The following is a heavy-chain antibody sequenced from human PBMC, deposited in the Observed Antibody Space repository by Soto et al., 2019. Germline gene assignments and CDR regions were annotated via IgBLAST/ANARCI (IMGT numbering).Heavy chain of an antibody. J-gene: IGHJ5*02. Sequence: SLRLPCAAPGFPFHTHALARVRQATGKGLEWVSAIGTAGDTYYPGSVKGRFTISRENAKNSLYLQMNSLRAGDTAVYYCARGNYDFLSGYYTWFDPWGQGTLVTVSS. CDR3: ARGNYDFLSGYYTWFDP. CDR1: GFPFHTHA. D-gene: IGHD3-3*01. CDR2: IGTAGDT. V-gene: IGHV3-13*01.